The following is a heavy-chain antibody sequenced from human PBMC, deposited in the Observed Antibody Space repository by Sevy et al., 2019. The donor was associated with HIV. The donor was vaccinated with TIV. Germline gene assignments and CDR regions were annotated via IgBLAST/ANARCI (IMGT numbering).Heavy chain of an antibody. CDR3: ARDCSSTSCLWGMDV. D-gene: IGHD2-2*01. CDR2: IKRDGSEK. J-gene: IGHJ6*02. Sequence: GGSLRLSCVASGFMFSNFWMSWVRQAPGKGLEWVGKIKRDGSEKYYVASVTGRFTISRDNAKNSLYLEMNSLRVEDTAVYYCARDCSSTSCLWGMDVWGPGTTVTVSS. V-gene: IGHV3-7*03. CDR1: GFMFSNFW.